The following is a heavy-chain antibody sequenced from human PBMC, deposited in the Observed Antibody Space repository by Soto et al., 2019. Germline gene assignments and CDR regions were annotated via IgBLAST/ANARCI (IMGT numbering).Heavy chain of an antibody. J-gene: IGHJ6*02. CDR2: ISGSGGST. CDR1: GFTFSSYA. Sequence: GGSLRLSCAASGFTFSSYAMSWVRQAPGKGLEWVSAISGSGGSTYYADSVKGRFTISRDNSKNTLYLQMDSLRAEDTAVYYCASGLNSGYDSRYYYYGMDVWGQGTTVTVSS. CDR3: ASGLNSGYDSRYYYYGMDV. D-gene: IGHD5-12*01. V-gene: IGHV3-23*01.